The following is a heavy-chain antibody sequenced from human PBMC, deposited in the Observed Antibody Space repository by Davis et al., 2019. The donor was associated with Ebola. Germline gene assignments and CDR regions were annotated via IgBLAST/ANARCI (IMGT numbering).Heavy chain of an antibody. CDR2: IFQSGST. V-gene: IGHV4-38-2*02. J-gene: IGHJ4*02. Sequence: PSETLSLTCTVSGYSISSVYYWGWIRQPPGKGLEWIGSIFQSGSTYYNPSLKSRVTISVDTSKRQFSLKLNSVTAADTAVYYCAREEPSTCFYDYWGQGALVTVSS. CDR3: AREEPSTCFYDY. CDR1: GYSISSVYY. D-gene: IGHD2-2*01.